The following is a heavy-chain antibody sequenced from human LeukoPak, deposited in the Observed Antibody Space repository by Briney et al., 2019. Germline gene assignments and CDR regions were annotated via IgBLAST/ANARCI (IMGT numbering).Heavy chain of an antibody. CDR3: ARYTSAWFLEY. D-gene: IGHD6-19*01. CDR2: TYYRSKWYS. J-gene: IGHJ4*02. CDR1: GDSVSSNSAA. V-gene: IGHV6-1*01. Sequence: SQTLSLTCAISGDSVSSNSAAWNWTRQSPARGLEWLGRTYYRSKWYSDYALSVRSRITIKPDTSKNQFSLQLNSVTPEDTAIYYCARYTSAWFLEYWGQGTLVTVSS.